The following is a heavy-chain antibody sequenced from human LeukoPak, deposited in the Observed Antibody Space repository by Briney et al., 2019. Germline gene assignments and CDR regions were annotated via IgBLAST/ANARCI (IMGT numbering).Heavy chain of an antibody. Sequence: SETLSLTCTVSGGSITYFYWSWIRQPPGKGLEWIGYIYYNGSTNYNPSLKSRVTISIDTSKNQFSLKLSSVTAADTAIYFCARAPCGGCCYYAHYWGQGTLVTVSS. CDR2: IYYNGST. V-gene: IGHV4-59*01. D-gene: IGHD2-21*01. J-gene: IGHJ4*02. CDR3: ARAPCGGCCYYAHY. CDR1: GGSITYFY.